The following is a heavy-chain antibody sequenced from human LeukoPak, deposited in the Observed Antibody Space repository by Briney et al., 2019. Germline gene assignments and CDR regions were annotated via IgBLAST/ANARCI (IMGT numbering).Heavy chain of an antibody. D-gene: IGHD3-9*01. V-gene: IGHV3-23*01. Sequence: GGSLRLSCAASGFNFNSYAMNWVRQAPGKGLEWVSSISASGISTYYSDSVKGRFTISRGNSKNTLYLQMNSLRAEDTAVYYCAKGDNDILTGYYNSFDYWGQGTLVTVSS. CDR1: GFNFNSYA. CDR2: ISASGIST. J-gene: IGHJ4*02. CDR3: AKGDNDILTGYYNSFDY.